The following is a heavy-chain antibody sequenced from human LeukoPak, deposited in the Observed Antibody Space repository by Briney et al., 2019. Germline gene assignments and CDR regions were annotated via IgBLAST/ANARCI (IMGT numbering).Heavy chain of an antibody. CDR2: FDPEDGEA. Sequence: ASVKASCKVSGSTLTELSMHWVRQAPGEGLEWMGGFDPEDGEAIYAQKFQGRVTMTEDTSTDTVYMELTSLRSEDTAVYYCATDFLGFDPWGQGTLVTVSS. V-gene: IGHV1-24*01. CDR3: ATDFLGFDP. CDR1: GSTLTELS. D-gene: IGHD2/OR15-2a*01. J-gene: IGHJ5*02.